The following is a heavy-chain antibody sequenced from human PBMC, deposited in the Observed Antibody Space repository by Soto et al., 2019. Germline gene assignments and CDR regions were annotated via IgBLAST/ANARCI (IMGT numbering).Heavy chain of an antibody. V-gene: IGHV1-58*02. D-gene: IGHD2-15*01. J-gene: IGHJ6*02. CDR3: SADRPDIGVGWWV. CDR1: GSGFIRSG. CDR2: IVVASGQT. Sequence: SVKVSCKASGSGFIRSGIQWVRQAHGQRLEWIGWIVVASGQTNYAQNFRGRVAITRDTSTATAYMELTGLTSEDTAVYFCSADRPDIGVGWWVWGQGTTVTVSS.